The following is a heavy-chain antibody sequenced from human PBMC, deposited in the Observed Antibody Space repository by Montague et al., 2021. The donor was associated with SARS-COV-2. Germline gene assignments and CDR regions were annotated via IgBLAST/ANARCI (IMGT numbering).Heavy chain of an antibody. J-gene: IGHJ6*03. CDR2: IHLVEST. V-gene: IGHV4-34*01. D-gene: IGHD3-10*01. CDR3: ARLGDGVVPSPILGVGPYYYYYYMDV. CDR1: GWSFSTYS. Sequence: SETLSLTCAVHGWSFSTYSWNWIRQPPGKGRGWIGEIHLVESTNSNPSPKSRVTISADTSKNQFSLKLTSVAAAGTAVYYCARLGDGVVPSPILGVGPYYYYYYMDVWGKGTTVTVSS.